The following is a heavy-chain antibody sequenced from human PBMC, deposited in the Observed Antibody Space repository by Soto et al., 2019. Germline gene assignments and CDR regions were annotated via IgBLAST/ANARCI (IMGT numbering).Heavy chain of an antibody. Sequence: GESLKISSKGSGYSFTSYWVGWVRQMPGKGLEWMGIIYPGDSDTRYSPSFQGQVTISADKSISTAYLQWSSLKASDTAMYYCAGGGVRGVITRTRDYYGMDVWGQGTTVTVSS. CDR1: GYSFTSYW. CDR3: AGGGVRGVITRTRDYYGMDV. D-gene: IGHD3-10*01. CDR2: IYPGDSDT. V-gene: IGHV5-51*01. J-gene: IGHJ6*02.